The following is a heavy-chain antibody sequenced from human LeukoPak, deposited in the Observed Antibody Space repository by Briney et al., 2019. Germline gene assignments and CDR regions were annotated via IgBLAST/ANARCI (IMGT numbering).Heavy chain of an antibody. J-gene: IGHJ5*02. CDR1: GGSISSYY. Sequence: TPSETLSLTCTVSGGSISSYYWSWIRQPPGKGLEWIGYIYYSGSPNYNPSLKSRVTISVDTSKNQFSLKLTSVTAADTAVYYCARDRSYNWFDPWGQGTLVTVSS. D-gene: IGHD2-15*01. CDR3: ARDRSYNWFDP. CDR2: IYYSGSP. V-gene: IGHV4-59*01.